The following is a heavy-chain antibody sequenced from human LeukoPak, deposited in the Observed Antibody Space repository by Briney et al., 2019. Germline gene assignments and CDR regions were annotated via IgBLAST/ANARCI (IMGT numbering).Heavy chain of an antibody. CDR3: ARASAATFDY. Sequence: PSETLSLTCTVSGGSISSYYWSWIRQPPGKGLEWIGYIYYSGSTNYNPSLKSRVTISVDTSKNQFSLKLSFVTAADTAVYYCARASAATFDYWGQGTLVTVSS. CDR1: GGSISSYY. D-gene: IGHD2-15*01. J-gene: IGHJ4*02. V-gene: IGHV4-59*01. CDR2: IYYSGST.